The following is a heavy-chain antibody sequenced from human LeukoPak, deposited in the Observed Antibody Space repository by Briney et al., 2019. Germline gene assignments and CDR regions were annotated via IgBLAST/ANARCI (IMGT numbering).Heavy chain of an antibody. CDR3: ARVRWGGLYYFDY. Sequence: GGSLRLSCAASDFTFSDYWMHWVRQAPGKGLVGVSRINSDGRITSYADSVKGRFTISRDNAKNTLYLQMNSLRAEDTAVYYCARVRWGGLYYFDYWGQGTLVTVSS. CDR1: DFTFSDYW. D-gene: IGHD3-16*01. V-gene: IGHV3-74*01. CDR2: INSDGRIT. J-gene: IGHJ4*02.